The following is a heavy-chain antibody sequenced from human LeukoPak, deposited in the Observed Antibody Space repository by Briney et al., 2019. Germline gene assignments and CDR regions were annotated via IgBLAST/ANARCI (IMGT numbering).Heavy chain of an antibody. V-gene: IGHV1-18*01. CDR1: GYTFTSSD. CDR3: ARGGTYYPCIDY. Sequence: ASVKVSCKAAGYTFTSSDINCVRQAPGQRLEWMGWISAYNGRTNYAQKFQGRVTMTTDSSTSTAYMDLTSLRSDDTAVYYCARGGTYYPCIDYWGQGTLVTVSS. D-gene: IGHD1-26*01. J-gene: IGHJ4*02. CDR2: ISAYNGRT.